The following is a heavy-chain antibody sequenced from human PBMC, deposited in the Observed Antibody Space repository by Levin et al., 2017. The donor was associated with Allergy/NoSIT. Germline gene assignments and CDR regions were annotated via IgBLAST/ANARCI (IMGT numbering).Heavy chain of an antibody. CDR3: ARSRAYSSTPDY. Sequence: GGSLRLSCAASGFTFSDYYMSWIRQAPGKGLEWVSYISTSNYTSYADSVQGRVTISRDNAKNPLYLEMNSLRAEDTAVYYCARSRAYSSTPDYWGQGTLVTVSS. CDR1: GFTFSDYY. CDR2: ISTSNYT. V-gene: IGHV3-11*03. J-gene: IGHJ4*02. D-gene: IGHD6-13*01.